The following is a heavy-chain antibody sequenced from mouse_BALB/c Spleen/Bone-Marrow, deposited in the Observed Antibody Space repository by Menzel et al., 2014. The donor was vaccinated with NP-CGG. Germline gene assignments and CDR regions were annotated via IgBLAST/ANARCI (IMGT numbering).Heavy chain of an antibody. CDR1: GYTFTSYV. CDR2: INPYNDDT. D-gene: IGHD2-2*01. Sequence: EVQLQQSGPELVKPGASVKMSCKASGYTFTSYVMHWVKQKPGLGLEWIGYINPYNDDTEYNEKFKGKATLTSDKSSSTAYMELSSPTSEDSAVFYCARSLYGYDWYFDVWGAGTTVTVSS. V-gene: IGHV1-14*01. CDR3: ARSLYGYDWYFDV. J-gene: IGHJ1*01.